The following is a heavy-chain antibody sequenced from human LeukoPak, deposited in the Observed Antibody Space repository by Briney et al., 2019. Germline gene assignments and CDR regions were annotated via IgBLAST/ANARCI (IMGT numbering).Heavy chain of an antibody. CDR3: ARDINSGYDYGWFDP. CDR2: INPNSGGT. Sequence: GASVKVSRKASGYTFTGYYMHWVRQAPGQGLEWMGWINPNSGGTNYAQKFQGRVTMTRDTSISTAYMELSRLRSDDTAVYYCARDINSGYDYGWFDPWGQGTLVTVSS. D-gene: IGHD5-12*01. V-gene: IGHV1-2*02. CDR1: GYTFTGYY. J-gene: IGHJ5*02.